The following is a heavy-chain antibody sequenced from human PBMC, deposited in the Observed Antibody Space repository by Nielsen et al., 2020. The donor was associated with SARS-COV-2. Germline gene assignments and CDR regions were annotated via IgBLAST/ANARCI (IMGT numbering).Heavy chain of an antibody. J-gene: IGHJ4*02. CDR1: GYTFTSYY. V-gene: IGHV1-2*06. Sequence: ASVKVSCKASGYTFTSYYMHWVRQAPGQGLEWMGRINPNSGGTNYAQKFQGRVTMTRDTSISTAYMELSRLRSDDTAVYYCARVDSSGWYSYFDYWGQGTLVTVSS. D-gene: IGHD6-19*01. CDR2: INPNSGGT. CDR3: ARVDSSGWYSYFDY.